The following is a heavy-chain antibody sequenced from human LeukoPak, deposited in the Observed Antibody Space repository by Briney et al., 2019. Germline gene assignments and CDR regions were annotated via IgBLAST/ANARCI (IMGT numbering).Heavy chain of an antibody. CDR2: IYYSGST. V-gene: IGHV4-59*12. CDR1: GGSISSYY. J-gene: IGHJ3*02. D-gene: IGHD3-22*01. Sequence: SETLSLTCTVSGGSISSYYWGWIRQPPGKGLEWIGYIYYSGSTNYNPSLKSRVTISVDTSKNQFSLKLSSVTAADTAVYYCARDSVKYDSSGYGDAFDIWGQGTVVTVSS. CDR3: ARDSVKYDSSGYGDAFDI.